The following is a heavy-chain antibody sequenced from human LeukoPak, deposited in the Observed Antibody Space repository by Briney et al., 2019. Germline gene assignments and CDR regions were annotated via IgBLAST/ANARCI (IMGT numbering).Heavy chain of an antibody. V-gene: IGHV1-2*02. J-gene: IGHJ3*02. D-gene: IGHD3-10*01. CDR2: INPNSGGT. CDR3: AILGGVRGTERAFDI. Sequence: ASVKVSCKASGYTFTGYYMHWVRQAPGQGLEWMGWINPNSGGTNYAQKFQGRVTMTRDTSISTAYMELSRLRSDDAAVYYCAILGGVRGTERAFDIWGQGTMVTVSS. CDR1: GYTFTGYY.